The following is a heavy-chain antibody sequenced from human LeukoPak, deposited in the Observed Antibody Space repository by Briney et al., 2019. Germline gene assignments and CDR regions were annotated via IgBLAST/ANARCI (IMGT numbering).Heavy chain of an antibody. CDR1: GFTFSSYA. CDR3: AKDQYGSGSGYFDY. Sequence: PGGSLRLSCAASGFTFSSYAMSWVRQAPGKGLEWVAFIRYDGSNKYYADSVKGRFTISRDNSKNTLYLQMNSLRAEDTAVYYCAKDQYGSGSGYFDYWGQGTLVTVSS. J-gene: IGHJ4*02. V-gene: IGHV3-30*02. CDR2: IRYDGSNK. D-gene: IGHD3-10*01.